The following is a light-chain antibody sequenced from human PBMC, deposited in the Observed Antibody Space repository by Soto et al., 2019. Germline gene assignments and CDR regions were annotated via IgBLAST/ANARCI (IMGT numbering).Light chain of an antibody. CDR1: QSISYW. J-gene: IGKJ4*01. CDR2: RAS. Sequence: DIQMTQSPSSLSASVGDRVTITCRASQSISYWLAWYQQKPVQAPRLLISRASILESGVPSRFSGSGSGTEFTLTISSLQPDDFATYYCQHYSSYPRSFGGGTKVDIK. CDR3: QHYSSYPRS. V-gene: IGKV1-5*03.